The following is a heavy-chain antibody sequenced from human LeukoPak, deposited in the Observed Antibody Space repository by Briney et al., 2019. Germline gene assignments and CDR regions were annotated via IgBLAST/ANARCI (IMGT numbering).Heavy chain of an antibody. V-gene: IGHV3-21*01. CDR1: GFTFSSYS. CDR2: ISSSGSFI. CDR3: ARDREVNWFDS. Sequence: GGSLRLSCAASGFTFSSYSMNWVRQAPGKGLEWVSSISSSGSFIYYADSVKGRFTISRDNAKNSLYLQMNSLRAEDTAVYYCARDREVNWFDSWGQGTLVTVSS. J-gene: IGHJ5*01. D-gene: IGHD1-26*01.